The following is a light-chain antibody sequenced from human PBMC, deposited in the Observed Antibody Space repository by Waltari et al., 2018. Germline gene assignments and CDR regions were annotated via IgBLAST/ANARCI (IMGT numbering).Light chain of an antibody. J-gene: IGLJ3*02. CDR2: DVS. CDR1: SSDVGGYNY. CDR3: CSYXGSXTLV. V-gene: IGLV2-11*01. Sequence: QXAXXXPRSVSGSPGQSVTISCTGTSSDVGGYNYVSWYQQHPGKAPKLMIYDVSKRPSGVXDRXSXXKXGXTASLTISGLQAEDEADYYCCSYXGSXTLVFGGGTKLTVL.